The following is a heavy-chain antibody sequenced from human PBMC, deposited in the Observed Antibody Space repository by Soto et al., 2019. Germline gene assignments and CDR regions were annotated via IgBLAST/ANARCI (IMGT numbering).Heavy chain of an antibody. CDR3: ARHAYGRADFDS. J-gene: IGHJ4*02. CDR2: IHYGGST. Sequence: QVQLQESGPGLVKPSETLSLTCIVSGGSIYNYYWSWIRQVPGKGLEWSGEIHYGGSTKYNPSLRSPVTISVYTSKNQFSQKLSSVSATDTALYYCARHAYGRADFDSWGQGALVTVSS. CDR1: GGSIYNYY. D-gene: IGHD2-21*01. V-gene: IGHV4-59*08.